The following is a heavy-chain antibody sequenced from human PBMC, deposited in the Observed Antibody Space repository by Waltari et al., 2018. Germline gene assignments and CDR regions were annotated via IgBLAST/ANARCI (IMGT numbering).Heavy chain of an antibody. D-gene: IGHD6-13*01. CDR3: TRGGRDSSWYWRD. CDR2: IKQDGSEK. J-gene: IGHJ4*02. Sequence: RLSCAASGLSFSNYWMTWVRQASGKGPEWVSNIKQDGSEKYYMDSVKGRFTISRDNAKNSLYLQMNNLRVEDTAVYYCTRGGRDSSWYWRDWGQGTLVTVSS. CDR1: GLSFSNYW. V-gene: IGHV3-7*01.